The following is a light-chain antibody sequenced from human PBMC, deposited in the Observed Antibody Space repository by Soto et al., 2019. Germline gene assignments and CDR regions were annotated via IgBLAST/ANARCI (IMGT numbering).Light chain of an antibody. V-gene: IGLV1-40*01. Sequence: QLVLTQPPSVFGAPGQRVTISCTGSSSNIGAGYDVHWYQQLPGTAPKLLIYGNSNRPSGVPDRFSGSKSGTSASLAITGLQAEDEADYYCQSYDSSLSLFGGGTKLTVL. CDR2: GNS. CDR1: SSNIGAGYD. J-gene: IGLJ2*01. CDR3: QSYDSSLSL.